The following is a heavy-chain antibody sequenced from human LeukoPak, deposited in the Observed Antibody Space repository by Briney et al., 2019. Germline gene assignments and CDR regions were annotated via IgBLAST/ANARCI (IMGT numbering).Heavy chain of an antibody. V-gene: IGHV1-69*06. J-gene: IGHJ6*03. CDR2: IIPIFGTA. CDR1: GGTFSSYA. Sequence: ASVKVSCKASGGTFSSYAISWVRQAPGQGLEWMGGIIPIFGTANYAQKFQGRVTITADKSTSTAYMELSSLRSEDTAVYYCARVPHPDYDILTGPRGDYYYMDVWGKGTTVTVSS. D-gene: IGHD3-9*01. CDR3: ARVPHPDYDILTGPRGDYYYMDV.